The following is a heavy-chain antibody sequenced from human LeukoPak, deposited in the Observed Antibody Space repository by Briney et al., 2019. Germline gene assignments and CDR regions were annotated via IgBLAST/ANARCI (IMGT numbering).Heavy chain of an antibody. J-gene: IGHJ4*02. D-gene: IGHD1-7*01. Sequence: PSETLSLTCAVYGGSFSGYYWSWIRQPPGKGLEWIGEINHSGSTNYNPSLKSRVTISVDTSKNQFSLKLSSVTAADTAVYYCARDHIITGTTWGQGTLVTVSS. CDR1: GGSFSGYY. CDR2: INHSGST. CDR3: ARDHIITGTT. V-gene: IGHV4-34*01.